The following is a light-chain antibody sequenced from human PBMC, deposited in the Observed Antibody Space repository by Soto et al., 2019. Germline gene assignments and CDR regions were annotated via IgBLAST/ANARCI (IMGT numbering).Light chain of an antibody. CDR2: DAS. Sequence: TGAPASMSVSPVGRSTVSCRASQSISAWLAWYQQKPGKATKLLIYDASSLGSGVPSRFSGSGSGTEFTLSISRLQHADFATYYSQPYNTYPPWRFAQGTKVDI. V-gene: IGKV1-5*01. J-gene: IGKJ1*01. CDR3: QPYNTYPPWR. CDR1: QSISAW.